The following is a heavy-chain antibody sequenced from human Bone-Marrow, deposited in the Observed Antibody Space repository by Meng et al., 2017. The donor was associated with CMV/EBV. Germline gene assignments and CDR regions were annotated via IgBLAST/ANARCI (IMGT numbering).Heavy chain of an antibody. CDR2: INHSGST. D-gene: IGHD3-22*01. CDR1: GGSFSGYY. CDR3: ARDAHYYDSSGYHKYYFDY. Sequence: SETLSLTCAVYGGSFSGYYWSWIRQPPGKGLEWIGEINHSGSTNYNPSLKSRVTISVDTSKNQFSLKLSSVTAADTAVYYCARDAHYYDSSGYHKYYFDYWGQGTLVTVSS. V-gene: IGHV4-34*01. J-gene: IGHJ4*02.